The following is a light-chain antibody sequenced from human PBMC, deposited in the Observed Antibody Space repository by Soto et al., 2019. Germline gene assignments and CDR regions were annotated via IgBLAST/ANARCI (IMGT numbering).Light chain of an antibody. V-gene: IGKV1-5*01. CDR2: DAS. J-gene: IGKJ1*01. Sequence: DIQMPQSPYTLSASVGDRVTITCRASQSISSWLAWYQQKPGKAPKLLIYDASSLESGVPSRFSGSGSGTEFTLTISSLQPDDFATYYCQQYNSYPWTFGQGTKVEIK. CDR3: QQYNSYPWT. CDR1: QSISSW.